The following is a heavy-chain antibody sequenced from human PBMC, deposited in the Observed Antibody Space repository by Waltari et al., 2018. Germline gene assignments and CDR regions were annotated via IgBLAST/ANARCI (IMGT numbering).Heavy chain of an antibody. V-gene: IGHV3-21*01. Sequence: EVQLVGSGGGLVKPGGSLRLSCAASGFTFSSYTMNWVRQAPGKGLGWVSSISSGSSYIYCADSVKGRFTISRDNAKNSLYLQMNSLRVEDTAVYYCAREWGVMVGTAGFYFDYWGQGALVTVSS. CDR2: ISSGSSYI. D-gene: IGHD2-15*01. CDR1: GFTFSSYT. CDR3: AREWGVMVGTAGFYFDY. J-gene: IGHJ4*02.